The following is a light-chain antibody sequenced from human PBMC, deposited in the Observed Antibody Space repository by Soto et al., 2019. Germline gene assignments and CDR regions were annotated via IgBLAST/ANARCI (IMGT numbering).Light chain of an antibody. Sequence: EIVLTQSPATLSLSPGERATLSCRASQSVTSSYLAWYQQKPGQAPRLVMYGASIRTSGIPDRFSGSGSGTDFTLTISRLEPEDFAVYYCQQYVRAPWTFGQGTKVEIK. CDR2: GAS. CDR3: QQYVRAPWT. J-gene: IGKJ1*01. CDR1: QSVTSSY. V-gene: IGKV3-20*01.